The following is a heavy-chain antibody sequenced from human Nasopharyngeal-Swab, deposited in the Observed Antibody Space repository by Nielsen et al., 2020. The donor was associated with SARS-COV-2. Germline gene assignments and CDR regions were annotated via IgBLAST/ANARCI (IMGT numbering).Heavy chain of an antibody. V-gene: IGHV3-23*01. J-gene: IGHJ6*02. CDR2: ISGSDYTT. CDR1: GFTFRSYA. D-gene: IGHD5-12*01. CDR3: AKDRDSGDDSDDYYHYYGMDV. Sequence: WGSLRLSCAASGFTFRSYAICWVRQAPGTGLEWVSVISGSDYTTYYSDSVKGRFTISRDNSKNTVNLQTNSQRAEGTAIYYCAKDRDSGDDSDDYYHYYGMDVWGQGTTVTVFS.